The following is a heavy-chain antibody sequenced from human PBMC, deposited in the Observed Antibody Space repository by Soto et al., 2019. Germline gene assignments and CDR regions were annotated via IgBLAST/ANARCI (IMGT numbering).Heavy chain of an antibody. CDR3: ATSFRYFDN. D-gene: IGHD3-9*01. CDR1: GFTPTTTP. J-gene: IGHJ4*02. Sequence: GGSLRLSCAGSGFTPTTTPLSWVRQPPGKGLEWVTTISGTASRTYYVDSVKGRFLISRDNSKNTVTLQMNNLKLDDTAVYYCATSFRYFDNGGQGTRVTVS. V-gene: IGHV3-23*01. CDR2: ISGTASRT.